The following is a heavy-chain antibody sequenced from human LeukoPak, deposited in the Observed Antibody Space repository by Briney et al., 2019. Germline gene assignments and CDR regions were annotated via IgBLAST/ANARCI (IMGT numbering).Heavy chain of an antibody. CDR1: GFTFSSYT. CDR2: MSYDGSDN. V-gene: IGHV3-30*01. J-gene: IGHJ4*02. D-gene: IGHD5-24*01. Sequence: PGGSLRLSCAASGFTFSSYTMHWVRQAPGKGLEWVAVMSYDGSDNYYADSVKGRFTISRDNSRTTVYLQMNSLRAEDTAVYYCARGSRWLQLGPFDYWGQGTPVTVSS. CDR3: ARGSRWLQLGPFDY.